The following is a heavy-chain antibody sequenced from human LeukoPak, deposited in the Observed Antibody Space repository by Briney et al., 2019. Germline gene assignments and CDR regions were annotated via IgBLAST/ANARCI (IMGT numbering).Heavy chain of an antibody. J-gene: IGHJ4*02. CDR1: GLTFSNYG. Sequence: PGGSLRLSCAASGLTFSNYGMHWVRQAPGKGLEWVTFIQYDGSHKQYVDSVKGRFTISRDNSKNTVYLQMNSLRAEDTAVYYCAKVRSDYYDILTGNYNPLFDYWGQGTLVTVSS. V-gene: IGHV3-30*02. D-gene: IGHD3-9*01. CDR2: IQYDGSHK. CDR3: AKVRSDYYDILTGNYNPLFDY.